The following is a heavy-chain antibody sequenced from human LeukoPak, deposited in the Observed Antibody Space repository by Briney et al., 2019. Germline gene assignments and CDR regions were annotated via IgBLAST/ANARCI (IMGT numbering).Heavy chain of an antibody. D-gene: IGHD1-1*01. J-gene: IGHJ6*03. Sequence: EASVKVSCKASGYTFNNYGISWVRQAPGQGLEWMGWISTYHGDTNYAQKLQGRVTMTTDTSTSTAYMELRSLRSDDTAVYYCARAGNWNDNVYSYYYYMDVWGKGTTVTVSS. CDR3: ARAGNWNDNVYSYYYYMDV. V-gene: IGHV1-18*01. CDR2: ISTYHGDT. CDR1: GYTFNNYG.